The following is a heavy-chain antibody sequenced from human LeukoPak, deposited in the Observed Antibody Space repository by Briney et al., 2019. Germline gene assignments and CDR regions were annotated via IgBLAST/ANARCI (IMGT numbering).Heavy chain of an antibody. J-gene: IGHJ4*02. Sequence: GASVKVSCKASGYTFSGYYMHWVRQAPGQGLEWVGWINPNTGGTNYAQKFQGRVTMTRDTSISTAYMELSRLRSDDTAVYYCARSVSGEWVVPAAMLSYFDYWGQGTLVTVSS. V-gene: IGHV1-2*02. CDR1: GYTFSGYY. CDR3: ARSVSGEWVVPAAMLSYFDY. D-gene: IGHD2-2*01. CDR2: INPNTGGT.